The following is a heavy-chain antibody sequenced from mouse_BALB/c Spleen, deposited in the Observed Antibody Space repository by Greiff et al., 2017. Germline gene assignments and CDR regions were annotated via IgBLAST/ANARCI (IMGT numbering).Heavy chain of an antibody. Sequence: EVQVVESGGGLVKPGGSLKLSCAASGFAFSSYDMSWVRQTPEKRLEWVAYISSGGGSTYYPDTVKGRFTISRDNAKNTLYLQMSSLKSEDTAMYYCARDYGNYAGAMDYWGQGTSVTVSS. J-gene: IGHJ4*01. CDR1: GFAFSSYD. V-gene: IGHV5-12-1*01. CDR3: ARDYGNYAGAMDY. D-gene: IGHD2-1*01. CDR2: ISSGGGST.